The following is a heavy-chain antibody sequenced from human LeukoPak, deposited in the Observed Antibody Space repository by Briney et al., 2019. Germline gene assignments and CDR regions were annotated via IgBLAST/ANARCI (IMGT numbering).Heavy chain of an antibody. CDR2: INTNAGNP. D-gene: IGHD3-10*01. CDR1: GYTFTTYS. V-gene: IGHV7-4-1*02. Sequence: ASVNVACKPSGYTFTTYSLDWVRQAPGQGLEWMGGINTNAGNPTYAQAFTGGFVFSLDTSVSTAYLHISGLEVEDTAIYYCARGLLYSFDSWGQGTLVTVSS. CDR3: ARGLLYSFDS. J-gene: IGHJ4*02.